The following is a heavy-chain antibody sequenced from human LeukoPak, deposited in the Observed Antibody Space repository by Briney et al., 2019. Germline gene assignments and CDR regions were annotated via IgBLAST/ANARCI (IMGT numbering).Heavy chain of an antibody. V-gene: IGHV3-20*04. CDR3: ARDPPTGYSSGWYFDY. CDR1: GFTFDYYG. D-gene: IGHD6-19*01. Sequence: GGSLRLSCSASGFTFDYYGMSWVRQAPGKGVEWVSGINWYGGSTGYADSVKGRFTISRDNAKNSLYLQMNSLRAEDTALYYCARDPPTGYSSGWYFDYWGQGTLVTVSS. CDR2: INWYGGST. J-gene: IGHJ4*02.